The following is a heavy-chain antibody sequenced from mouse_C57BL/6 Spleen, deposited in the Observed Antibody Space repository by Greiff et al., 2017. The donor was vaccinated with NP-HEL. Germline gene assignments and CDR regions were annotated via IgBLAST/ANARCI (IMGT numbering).Heavy chain of an antibody. V-gene: IGHV1-52*01. D-gene: IGHD4-1*01. Sequence: VQLQQPGAELVRPGSSVKLSCKASGYTFTSYWMHWVKQRPIQGLEWIGDIDPSDSETHYNQKFKDKASLTVDKSSSPAYMQLSSLTSEDSAVYYCARGELGLYFDYWAQGTTLTVSS. CDR2: IDPSDSET. CDR1: GYTFTSYW. CDR3: ARGELGLYFDY. J-gene: IGHJ2*01.